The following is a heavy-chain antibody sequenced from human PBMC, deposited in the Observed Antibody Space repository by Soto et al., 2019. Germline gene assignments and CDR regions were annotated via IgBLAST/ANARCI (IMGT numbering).Heavy chain of an antibody. CDR3: ARLTRSGSPPVYFQH. Sequence: QLQLQESGPGLVKPSETLSLTCTVSGGSISSSSYYWGWIRQPPGKGLAWIGSIYYSGSTYYNPSLKSRVTISVDTSKNQFSLKLSSVTAADTAVYYCARLTRSGSPPVYFQHWGQGTLVTVSS. CDR1: GGSISSSSYY. D-gene: IGHD6-19*01. J-gene: IGHJ1*01. V-gene: IGHV4-39*01. CDR2: IYYSGST.